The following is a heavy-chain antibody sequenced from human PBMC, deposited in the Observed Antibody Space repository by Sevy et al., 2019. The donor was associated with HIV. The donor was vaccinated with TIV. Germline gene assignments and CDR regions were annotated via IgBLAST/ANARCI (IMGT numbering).Heavy chain of an antibody. J-gene: IGHJ4*02. D-gene: IGHD6-13*01. CDR2: INHSGST. Sequence: SETLSLTCAVYGGSFSGYYWSWIRQPPGKGLEWIGEINHSGSTNYNPSLKSRVTISVDTSKNQFSLKLSSVTAADTAVYYWARVKGYSSSRLRGYYFDYWGQGTLVTVSS. CDR1: GGSFSGYY. CDR3: ARVKGYSSSRLRGYYFDY. V-gene: IGHV4-34*01.